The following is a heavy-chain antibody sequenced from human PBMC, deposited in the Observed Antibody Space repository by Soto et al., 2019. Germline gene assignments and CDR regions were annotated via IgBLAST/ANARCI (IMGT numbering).Heavy chain of an antibody. CDR1: GYSITAGGYY. J-gene: IGHJ5*02. CDR2: FYSSGSI. D-gene: IGHD6-19*01. Sequence: TLSLTCFVSGYSITAGGYYWSWIRHHPGKGLEWIGSFYSSGSIIYNPSLRSRVSISGDTSSNQFSMSLTSVTAADTARYYCARMYSSGSGWFHPWGQGTLVTVSS. CDR3: ARMYSSGSGWFHP. V-gene: IGHV4-31*03.